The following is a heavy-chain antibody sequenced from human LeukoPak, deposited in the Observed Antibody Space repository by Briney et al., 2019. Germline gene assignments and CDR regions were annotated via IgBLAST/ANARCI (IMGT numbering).Heavy chain of an antibody. V-gene: IGHV1-8*02. J-gene: IGHJ5*02. Sequence: ASVKVSCKASGYTFTSYGISWVRQAPGQGLEWMGWMNPNSGNTGYAQKFQGRVTTTRNTSISTAYMELSSLRSEDTAVYYCARVRYCSSTSCYMGGRANWFDPWGQGTLVTVSS. D-gene: IGHD2-2*02. CDR3: ARVRYCSSTSCYMGGRANWFDP. CDR2: MNPNSGNT. CDR1: GYTFTSYG.